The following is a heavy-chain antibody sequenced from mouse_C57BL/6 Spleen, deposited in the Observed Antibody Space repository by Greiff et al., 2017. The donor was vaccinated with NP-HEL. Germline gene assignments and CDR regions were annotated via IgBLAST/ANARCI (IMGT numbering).Heavy chain of an antibody. CDR3: AIWDRLGGNAMDD. CDR1: GYTFTSYW. CDR2: IHPSDSDT. J-gene: IGHJ4*01. V-gene: IGHV1-74*01. Sequence: QVQLQQPGAELVKPGASVKVSCKASGYTFTSYWMHWVKQRPGQGLEWIGRIHPSDSDTNYNQKFKGKATLTVDKSSSTAYMQLSSLTSENSAFYYSAIWDRLGGNAMDDWGKGTSVTVAS. D-gene: IGHD4-1*01.